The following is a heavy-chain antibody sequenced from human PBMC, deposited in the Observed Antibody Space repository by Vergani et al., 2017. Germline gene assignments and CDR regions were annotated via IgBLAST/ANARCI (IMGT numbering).Heavy chain of an antibody. CDR3: ARGRCIADRPPSSRSCYYYYYMDV. J-gene: IGHJ6*03. D-gene: IGHD6-6*01. Sequence: QVQLQQWGAGLLKPSETLSLTCAVYGGSFSGYYWSWIRQPPGKGLEWIGEINHSGSTNYNPSLKSRVTISVDTSKNQFSLKLSSVTAADTAVYYCARGRCIADRPPSSRSCYYYYYMDVWGKGTTVTVSS. CDR1: GGSFSGYY. CDR2: INHSGST. V-gene: IGHV4-34*01.